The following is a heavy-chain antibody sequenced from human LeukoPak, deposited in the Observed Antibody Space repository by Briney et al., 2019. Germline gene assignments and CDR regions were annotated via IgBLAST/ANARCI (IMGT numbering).Heavy chain of an antibody. CDR3: ARGVVGDGYNYD. CDR1: GFTFSDYT. CDR2: IGRSGSTI. D-gene: IGHD5-24*01. J-gene: IGHJ4*02. Sequence: PGGSLRLSCAASGFTFSDYTMNWVRQAPGKGLEWVSFIGRSGSTIYYADSVKGRFTISRDNAKNSLYLQMNSLRAEDTAVYYCARGVVGDGYNYDWGQGTLVTVSS. V-gene: IGHV3-48*04.